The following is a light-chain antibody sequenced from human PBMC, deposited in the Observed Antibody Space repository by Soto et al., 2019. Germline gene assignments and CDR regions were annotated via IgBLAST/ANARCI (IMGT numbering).Light chain of an antibody. CDR2: EGR. J-gene: IGLJ1*01. Sequence: QSALTQPASVSGSPGQSITLSCTGTSSDVGSYNLVSWYQQPPGKAPKLMIYEGRKRPSGVSNRFFGAKSGNTASLTIYGVQAEDEADYDCCSYAGSSTLYVFGTGTKLTVL. CDR3: CSYAGSSTLYV. CDR1: SSDVGSYNL. V-gene: IGLV2-23*01.